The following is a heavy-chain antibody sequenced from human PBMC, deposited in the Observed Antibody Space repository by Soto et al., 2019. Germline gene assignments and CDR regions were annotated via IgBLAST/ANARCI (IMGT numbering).Heavy chain of an antibody. D-gene: IGHD3-10*01. CDR1: GYTFSNYG. Sequence: QVQLVQFGDEMRKPGASVKVSCQASGYTFSNYGITWVRQAPGQGLEWMGWISAHNGNSKYAQSLQGRLTLTTDTSTSTAYMELRSLRSDDTAVYYCARDWYFYGSGSPNHMDVWGKGTTVSVSS. J-gene: IGHJ6*03. V-gene: IGHV1-18*01. CDR2: ISAHNGNS. CDR3: ARDWYFYGSGSPNHMDV.